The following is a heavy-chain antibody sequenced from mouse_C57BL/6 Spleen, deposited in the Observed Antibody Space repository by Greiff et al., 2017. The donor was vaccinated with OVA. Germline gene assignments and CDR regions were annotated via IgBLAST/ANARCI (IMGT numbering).Heavy chain of an antibody. CDR1: GFTFSDSG. CDR2: ISSGSGTI. J-gene: IGHJ4*01. D-gene: IGHD2-3*01. CDR3: ANDGYFYSMDY. V-gene: IGHV5-17*01. Sequence: EVQLVESGGGLVKPGASLKLSCAASGFTFSDSGMHWVRQAPEKGLEWVAYISSGSGTIYYADTVKGRFTISRDTAKNTLFLQMTSLRSEDTAMYYCANDGYFYSMDYWGQGTSVTVSS.